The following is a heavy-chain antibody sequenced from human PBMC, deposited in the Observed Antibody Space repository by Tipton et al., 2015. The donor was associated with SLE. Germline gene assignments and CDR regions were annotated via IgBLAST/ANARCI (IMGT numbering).Heavy chain of an antibody. Sequence: TLSLTCSVSGDSISNSPYYWNWIRQHPGKGLEWIGYIYHSGSTNYNPSLKSRVTISLDTSRIQFSLRLSSVTAADTAVYFCARWEVGYTTNWERFDCWGQGTLVTVSS. CDR3: ARWEVGYTTNWERFDC. J-gene: IGHJ4*02. CDR1: GDSISNSPYY. CDR2: IYHSGST. D-gene: IGHD1-1*01. V-gene: IGHV4-31*03.